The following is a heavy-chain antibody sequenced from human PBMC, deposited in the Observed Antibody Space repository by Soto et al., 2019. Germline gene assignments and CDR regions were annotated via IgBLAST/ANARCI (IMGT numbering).Heavy chain of an antibody. Sequence: SQTLSLTCAISGDSVSSNTAPWNWIRQSPSRGLEWLGRTYFRSKWYNDYAVSVKSRIIINPDTSNNQFSLQLNSVTPEDTAVYFCAKGDNLGPKTGYAFDPWGQGIMVTV. CDR1: GDSVSSNTAP. CDR2: TYFRSKWYN. D-gene: IGHD5-12*01. J-gene: IGHJ5*02. CDR3: AKGDNLGPKTGYAFDP. V-gene: IGHV6-1*01.